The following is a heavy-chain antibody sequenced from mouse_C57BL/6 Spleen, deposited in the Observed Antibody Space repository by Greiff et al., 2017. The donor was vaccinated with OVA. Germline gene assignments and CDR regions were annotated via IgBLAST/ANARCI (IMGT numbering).Heavy chain of an antibody. CDR1: GYTFTSYW. J-gene: IGHJ2*01. Sequence: VQLQQPGAELVKPGASVKLSCKASGYTFTSYWMQWVKQRPGQGLEWIGEIDPSDSYTNYNQKFKGKATLTVDTSSSTAYMQLSSLTSEDSAVYYCARGGDYYYYGDYWGQGTTLTVSS. V-gene: IGHV1-50*01. CDR2: IDPSDSYT. D-gene: IGHD1-1*01. CDR3: ARGGDYYYYGDY.